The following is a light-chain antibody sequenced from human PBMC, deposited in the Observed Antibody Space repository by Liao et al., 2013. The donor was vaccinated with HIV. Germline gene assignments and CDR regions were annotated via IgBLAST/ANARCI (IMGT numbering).Light chain of an antibody. V-gene: IGLV3-25*03. CDR3: QSADSSGTTWV. Sequence: SYAVTQPPSVSVSPGQTASITCSGDRLGDKYACWYQQKPGQSPVLVIYQDTKRPSGIAERVSGSSSGTTATLTIGGVQAEDEADYYCQSADSSGTTWVFGGGTKLTVL. CDR2: QDT. J-gene: IGLJ3*02. CDR1: RLGDKY.